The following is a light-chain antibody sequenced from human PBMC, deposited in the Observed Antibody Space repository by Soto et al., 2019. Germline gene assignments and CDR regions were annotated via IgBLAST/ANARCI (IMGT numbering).Light chain of an antibody. CDR3: SSYSGSSTLVV. J-gene: IGLJ2*01. CDR1: SSDVGGYNF. V-gene: IGLV2-14*03. Sequence: QAVVTQPASVSGSPGQSITISCTGTSSDVGGYNFVSWYQQHPGKAPKLMIYDVKHRPSGGSNRFSGSKSGNTASLTISGLQAEDEADYYCSSYSGSSTLVVFGGGTKLTVL. CDR2: DVK.